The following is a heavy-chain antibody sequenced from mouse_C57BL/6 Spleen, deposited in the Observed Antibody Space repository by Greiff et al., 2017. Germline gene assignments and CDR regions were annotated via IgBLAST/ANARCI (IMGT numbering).Heavy chain of an antibody. D-gene: IGHD2-5*01. Sequence: EVQLQQSGPELVKPGASVKISCKASGYSFTDYNMNWVKQSNGKSLEWIGVINPNYGTTSYNQKFKGKATLTVAQSSSTAYMQLHSLSSEDSAVYYCARSYYSNYDNFDDWGQGTTLTVSS. CDR2: INPNYGTT. J-gene: IGHJ2*01. CDR3: ARSYYSNYDNFDD. V-gene: IGHV1-39*01. CDR1: GYSFTDYN.